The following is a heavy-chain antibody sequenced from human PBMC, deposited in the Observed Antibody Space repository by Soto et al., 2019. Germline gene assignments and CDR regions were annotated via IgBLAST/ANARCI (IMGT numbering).Heavy chain of an antibody. CDR1: GYTFTSYD. CDR3: ARARRNLVVPAAMIYYYYMDV. D-gene: IGHD2-2*01. J-gene: IGHJ6*03. V-gene: IGHV1-8*01. CDR2: MNPNSGNT. Sequence: PSVKVSCKASGYTFTSYDINWVRQATGQGLEWMGWMNPNSGNTGYAQKFQGRVTMTRNTSISTAYMELSSLRSEDTAVYYCARARRNLVVPAAMIYYYYMDVWGKGTTVTVSS.